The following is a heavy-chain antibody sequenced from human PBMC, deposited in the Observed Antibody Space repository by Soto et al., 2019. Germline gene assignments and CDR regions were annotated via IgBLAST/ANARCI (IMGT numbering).Heavy chain of an antibody. CDR3: ATGGGSGSYLGLYYFDY. J-gene: IGHJ4*02. V-gene: IGHV1-69*13. CDR2: IIPIFGTA. D-gene: IGHD1-26*01. CDR1: GGTFSSYA. Sequence: SVKVSCKASGGTFSSYAISWVRQAPGQGLEWMGGIIPIFGTANYAQKFQGRVTITADESTSTAYMELSSLRSEDTAVYYCATGGGSGSYLGLYYFDYWGQGTLVTVSS.